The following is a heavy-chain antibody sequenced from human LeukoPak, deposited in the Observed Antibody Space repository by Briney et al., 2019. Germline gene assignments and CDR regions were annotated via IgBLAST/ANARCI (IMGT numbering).Heavy chain of an antibody. CDR3: TRDSQDSYVYYMVV. D-gene: IGHD3-10*02. CDR2: INQDGSVK. CDR1: GFTFSRYW. V-gene: IGHV3-7*01. J-gene: IGHJ6*03. Sequence: GGSLRLSCAASGFTFSRYWMSWVRQAPGKGPEWVADINQDGSVKYYVDSVKGRFTTSRDSAKNSLYLQMNSLRAEDTAVYYCTRDSQDSYVYYMVVWGKGTTVTVSS.